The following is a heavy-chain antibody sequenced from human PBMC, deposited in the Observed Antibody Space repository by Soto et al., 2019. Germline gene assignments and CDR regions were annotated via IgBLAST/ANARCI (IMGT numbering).Heavy chain of an antibody. CDR3: ARGTTVTPEYYFDY. J-gene: IGHJ4*02. CDR1: GGSISSGGYY. D-gene: IGHD4-4*01. V-gene: IGHV4-31*03. Sequence: PSETLSLTCTVSGGSISSGGYYWSWIRQHPGKGLEWIGCIYYSGSTYYNPSLKSRVTISVDTSKNQFSLKLSSVAAADTAVYYRARGTTVTPEYYFDYWGQGTLVTVSS. CDR2: IYYSGST.